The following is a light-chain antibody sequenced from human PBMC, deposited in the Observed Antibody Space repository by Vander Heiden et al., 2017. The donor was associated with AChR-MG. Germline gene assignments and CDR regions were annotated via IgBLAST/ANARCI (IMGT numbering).Light chain of an antibody. Sequence: QSVLTQPPSVSGAAGQRVTISCTGTSTNVGGGYDVYWYQQLPGTAPKLIIYGNSNRPSGVPDRFSGSKSGTSASLAITGLQAEDEADYYCQSYASSLSGWVFGGGTKLTVL. J-gene: IGLJ3*02. CDR2: GNS. CDR3: QSYASSLSGWV. V-gene: IGLV1-40*01. CDR1: STNVGGGYD.